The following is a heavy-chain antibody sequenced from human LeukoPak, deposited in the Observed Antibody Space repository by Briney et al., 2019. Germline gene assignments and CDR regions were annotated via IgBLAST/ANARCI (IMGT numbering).Heavy chain of an antibody. CDR2: ISGSGGST. J-gene: IGHJ4*02. CDR3: AKDQHLGSWHIVVVTPFDY. V-gene: IGHV3-23*01. CDR1: GFTFSNYG. D-gene: IGHD2-21*02. Sequence: PGGSLRLSCAASGFTFSNYGMHWVRQAPGKGLEWVSAISGSGGSTYYADSVKGRFTISRDNSKNTLYLQMNSLRAEDTAVYYCAKDQHLGSWHIVVVTPFDYWGQGTLVTVSS.